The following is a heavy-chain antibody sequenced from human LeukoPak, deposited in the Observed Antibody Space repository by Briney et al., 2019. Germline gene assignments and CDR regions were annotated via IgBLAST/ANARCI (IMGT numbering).Heavy chain of an antibody. V-gene: IGHV1-46*03. Sequence: ASVTLSFTALGYTVNIYYMHWMRQAPGQGRDWMGIINPSGGSTSNQQKCQGRVTMTRDMSANTVYMELSRLRSEDAAVYYGTTLPLNKVGKDYWGQGTLVTVSS. CDR3: TTLPLNKVGKDY. CDR1: GYTVNIYY. CDR2: INPSGGST. J-gene: IGHJ4*02. D-gene: IGHD5-12*01.